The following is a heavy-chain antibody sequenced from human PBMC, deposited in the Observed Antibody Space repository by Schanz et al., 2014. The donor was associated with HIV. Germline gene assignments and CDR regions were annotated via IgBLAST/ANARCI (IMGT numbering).Heavy chain of an antibody. D-gene: IGHD2-21*02. CDR1: GGTFSGHG. CDR3: ARRESDGALDV. Sequence: QVQLVQSGAEVKKPGSSVKVSCQASGGTFSGHGISWVRQAPGQGLEWMGGIIPIYGTTNDAQKFQGRVTMTTDASTATVHMELRSLRSEDTAVYHCARRESDGALDVWGPGTTVIVSS. V-gene: IGHV1-69*01. CDR2: IIPIYGTT. J-gene: IGHJ6*02.